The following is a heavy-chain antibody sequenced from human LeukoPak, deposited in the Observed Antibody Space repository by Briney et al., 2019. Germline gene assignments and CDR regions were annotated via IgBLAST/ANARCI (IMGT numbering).Heavy chain of an antibody. CDR1: GFSFNTYW. CDR2: IKQDGSEK. D-gene: IGHD3-16*02. J-gene: IGHJ6*03. CDR3: ARRSYRGVIGVYYYYYMDV. V-gene: IGHV3-7*01. Sequence: PGGSLRLSCVASGFSFNTYWMSWVRQAPGKGLEWVANIKQDGSEKYYVDSVKGRFTISRDNAKNSVYLQMNRLRVEDTAVCYCARRSYRGVIGVYYYYYMDVWGKGTPVTVSS.